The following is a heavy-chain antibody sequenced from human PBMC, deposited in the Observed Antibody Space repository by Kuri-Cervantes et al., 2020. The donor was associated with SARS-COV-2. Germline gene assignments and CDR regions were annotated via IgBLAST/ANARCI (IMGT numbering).Heavy chain of an antibody. CDR3: ARTGRGGYCSSTSCPISYYYGMDV. V-gene: IGHV1-69*04. CDR2: IIPILGIA. D-gene: IGHD2-2*01. Sequence: GGSLRLSCKASGGTFSSYAISWVRQAPGQGLEWMGRIIPILGIANYAQKFQGRVTITADKSTSTAYMELSSLRSEDTAVYYCARTGRGGYCSSTSCPISYYYGMDVWGQGTTVTVSS. J-gene: IGHJ6*02. CDR1: GGTFSSYA.